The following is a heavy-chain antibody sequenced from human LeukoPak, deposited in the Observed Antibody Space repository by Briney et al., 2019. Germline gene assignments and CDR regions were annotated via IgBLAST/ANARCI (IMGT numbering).Heavy chain of an antibody. Sequence: GRSLRLSCAASGFTFSTYAMSWVRQAPGKGLEWVSGLTGGGGGTSYADSVKGRFTISRDNSKNTLYLQMNSLSAEDTAVYYCAKDKGAVTGTFDYWGQGTLVTVSS. CDR3: AKDKGAVTGTFDY. D-gene: IGHD1-14*01. CDR2: LTGGGGGT. V-gene: IGHV3-23*01. J-gene: IGHJ4*02. CDR1: GFTFSTYA.